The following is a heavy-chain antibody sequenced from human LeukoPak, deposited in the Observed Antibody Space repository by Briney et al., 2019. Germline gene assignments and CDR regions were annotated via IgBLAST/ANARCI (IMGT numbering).Heavy chain of an antibody. Sequence: SQSLSLTSAVYGGSFSGYYWSWIRQPPGKGLEWIGEINHSGSTNYNPSLKSRVTISVDPSKNQFSLKLRSVTAADTAVYYCARALHQLVRSWFDPWGQGTLVTVSS. CDR3: ARALHQLVRSWFDP. CDR1: GGSFSGYY. V-gene: IGHV4-34*01. D-gene: IGHD6-13*01. CDR2: INHSGST. J-gene: IGHJ5*02.